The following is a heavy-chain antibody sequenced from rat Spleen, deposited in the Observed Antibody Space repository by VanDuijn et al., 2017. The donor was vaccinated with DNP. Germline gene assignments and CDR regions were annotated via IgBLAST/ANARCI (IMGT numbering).Heavy chain of an antibody. V-gene: IGHV5-7*01. D-gene: IGHD1-11*01. CDR3: ARHYGGYSYYWYFDF. Sequence: EVQLVGSGGGLVQPGRSLKLSCAASGITFSDYNMAWVRQAPKKGLEWVATISYDGSSTYYRDSVKGRFTISRDNAKSTLYLQMDSLRSEDTATYYCARHYGGYSYYWYFDFWGPGTMVTVSS. J-gene: IGHJ1*01. CDR1: GITFSDYN. CDR2: ISYDGSST.